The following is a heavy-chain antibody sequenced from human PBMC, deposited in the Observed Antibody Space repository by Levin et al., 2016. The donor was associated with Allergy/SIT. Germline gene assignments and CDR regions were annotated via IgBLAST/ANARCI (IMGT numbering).Heavy chain of an antibody. D-gene: IGHD3-10*01. CDR2: INHSGST. CDR3: ARDSAYYYGSGSFVY. V-gene: IGHV4-34*01. Sequence: WIRQPPGKGLEWIGEINHSGSTNYNPSLKSRVTISVDTSKNQFSLKLSSVTAADTAVYYCARDSAYYYGSGSFVYWGQGTLVTVSS. J-gene: IGHJ4*02.